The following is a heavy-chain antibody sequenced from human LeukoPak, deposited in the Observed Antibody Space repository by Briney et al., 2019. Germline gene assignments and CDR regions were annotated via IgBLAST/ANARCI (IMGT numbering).Heavy chain of an antibody. Sequence: SQTLSLTCTVSGGSISSGDYYWSWIRQPPGKGLEWIGYIYYSGSTYYNPSLKSRVTISVDTSKNQFSLKLSSVTAADTAVYYCARSEVATIAPDAFDIWGQGTMVTVSS. CDR1: GGSISSGDYY. CDR3: ARSEVATIAPDAFDI. V-gene: IGHV4-30-4*08. D-gene: IGHD5-12*01. J-gene: IGHJ3*02. CDR2: IYYSGST.